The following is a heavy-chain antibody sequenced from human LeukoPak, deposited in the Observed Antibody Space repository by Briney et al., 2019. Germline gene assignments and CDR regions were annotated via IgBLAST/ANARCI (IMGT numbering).Heavy chain of an antibody. Sequence: SETLSLTCTVSGGSISSSSYYWGWIRQPPGKGLEWIGSIYYSGSTYYKPSLRSRVTISVDTSKRQFSLKLSSVTAADTAVYYCARHQGGDRYIYYYYYLDVWGNGTTVTVSS. D-gene: IGHD5-24*01. CDR3: ARHQGGDRYIYYYYYLDV. CDR1: GGSISSSSYY. J-gene: IGHJ6*03. CDR2: IYYSGST. V-gene: IGHV4-39*01.